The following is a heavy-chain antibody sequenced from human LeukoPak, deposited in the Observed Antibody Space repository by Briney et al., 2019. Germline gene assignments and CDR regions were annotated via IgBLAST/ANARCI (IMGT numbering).Heavy chain of an antibody. V-gene: IGHV3-21*01. J-gene: IGHJ4*02. Sequence: GGSLRLSCAASGFTFSSYSMNWVRQAPGKGLEWVSSISSSSSYIYYADSVKGRFTISRDNAKNTLYLQMNSLRAEDTAVYYCARGRWLRYDYWGQGTLVTVSS. D-gene: IGHD5-12*01. CDR2: ISSSSSYI. CDR3: ARGRWLRYDY. CDR1: GFTFSSYS.